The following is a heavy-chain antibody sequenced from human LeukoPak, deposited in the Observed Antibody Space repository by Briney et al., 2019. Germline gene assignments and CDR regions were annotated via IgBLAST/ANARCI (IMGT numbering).Heavy chain of an antibody. V-gene: IGHV3-48*01. CDR3: ARGSRRSGSYYNFDH. Sequence: GGSLRLSCAASGFTFSSYSMNWVRQAPGKGLEWVSYISSSSSTIYYADSVKGRFTISRDNAKNSLYLQMNSLRAEDTAVYYCARGSRRSGSYYNFDHWGQGTLVTVSS. CDR1: GFTFSSYS. D-gene: IGHD1-26*01. CDR2: ISSSSSTI. J-gene: IGHJ4*02.